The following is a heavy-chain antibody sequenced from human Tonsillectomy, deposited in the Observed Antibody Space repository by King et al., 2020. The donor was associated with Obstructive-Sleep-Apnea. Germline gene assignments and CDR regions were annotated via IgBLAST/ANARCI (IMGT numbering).Heavy chain of an antibody. D-gene: IGHD3-10*01. J-gene: IGHJ4*02. V-gene: IGHV3-30*04. CDR3: AKNYYGSGSHAAVIDY. Sequence: VQLVESGGGVVQPGRSLRLSCAASGFTFSSYAMHWVRQAPGKGLEWVAVISYDGSNKYYAESVKGRFTISRDNSKNTLYLQMNSLRAEDTAVYYCAKNYYGSGSHAAVIDYWGQGTLVTVSS. CDR1: GFTFSSYA. CDR2: ISYDGSNK.